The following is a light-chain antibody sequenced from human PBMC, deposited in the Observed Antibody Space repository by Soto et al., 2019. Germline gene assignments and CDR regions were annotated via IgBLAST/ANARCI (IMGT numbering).Light chain of an antibody. CDR3: QQYITYST. CDR1: QTISSW. J-gene: IGKJ1*01. V-gene: IGKV1-5*01. Sequence: DVQMTMSPARLTASVGDRVTITFRASQTISSWLAWYQQKPGKAPTLLIYDASTLEEGVPSRFRGSGSGTEFTLTITSLQADDFATYYCQQYITYSTFGQGTKVDIK. CDR2: DAS.